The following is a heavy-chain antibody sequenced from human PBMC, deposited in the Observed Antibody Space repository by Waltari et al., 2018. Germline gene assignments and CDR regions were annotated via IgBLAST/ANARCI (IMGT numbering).Heavy chain of an antibody. CDR3: ARDYCDRTNCHGMDV. J-gene: IGHJ6*02. V-gene: IGHV3-30*04. D-gene: IGHD3-22*01. CDR2: VSYNARNI. Sequence: QVQLVESGGGVVQPGRSLRLSCAASEFTFSTYAMHWVRQAPGKVLEWVEVVSYNARNIYYGDSVKGRFTVSRDNAKKTLYLQMNGLRAEDTAVYYCARDYCDRTNCHGMDVWGQGTTVIVSS. CDR1: EFTFSTYA.